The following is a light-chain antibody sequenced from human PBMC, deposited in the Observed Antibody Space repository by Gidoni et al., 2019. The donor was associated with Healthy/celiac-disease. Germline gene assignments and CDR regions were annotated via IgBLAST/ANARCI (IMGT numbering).Light chain of an antibody. CDR2: DAS. J-gene: IGKJ4*01. V-gene: IGKV3-11*01. CDR1: QSVSSY. Sequence: EIASTQSPATLSLSPGERATLSCRASQSVSSYLAWYQQKPGQAPRLLIYDASNRATGIPARFSGSGSGTDFTLTISSLEPEDFAVYYCQQRSNWPPLTFGGGTKVEIK. CDR3: QQRSNWPPLT.